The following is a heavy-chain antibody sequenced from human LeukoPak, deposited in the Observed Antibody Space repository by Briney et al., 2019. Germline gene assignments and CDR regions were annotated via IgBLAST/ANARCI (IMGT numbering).Heavy chain of an antibody. CDR3: AREVTPYY. V-gene: IGHV3-30*02. CDR1: GLTFSMPP. D-gene: IGHD2-21*02. J-gene: IGHJ4*02. Sequence: QPGGSLRLSCAASGLTFSMPPMDWVRQAPGKGLEWVAFIQNDGNSKNYADSVRGRFTISRDNAKNSLYLQMNSLRAEDTAVYYCAREVTPYYWGQGTLVTVSS. CDR2: IQNDGNSK.